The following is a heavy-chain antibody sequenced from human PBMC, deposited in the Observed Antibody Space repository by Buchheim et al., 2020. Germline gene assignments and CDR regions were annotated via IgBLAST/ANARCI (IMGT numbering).Heavy chain of an antibody. J-gene: IGHJ6*02. CDR3: ARDLYLYDFWSGYYYYYYYGMDV. D-gene: IGHD3-3*01. Sequence: QVQLVQSGAEVKKPGASVKVSCKASGYTFTGYYMHWVRQAPGQGLEWMGWINPNSGGTNYAQKFQGGVTMTRDTSISTAYMELSRLRSDDTAVYYCARDLYLYDFWSGYYYYYYYGMDVWGQGTT. V-gene: IGHV1-2*02. CDR1: GYTFTGYY. CDR2: INPNSGGT.